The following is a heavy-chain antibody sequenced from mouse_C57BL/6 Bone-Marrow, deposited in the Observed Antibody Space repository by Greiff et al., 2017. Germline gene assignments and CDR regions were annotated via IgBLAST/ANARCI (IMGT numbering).Heavy chain of an antibody. D-gene: IGHD2-4*01. CDR1: GYTFTSYW. CDR2: IDPSDSYT. CDR3: ARGHRDYLFDY. V-gene: IGHV1-69*01. Sequence: VQLQQPGAELVMPGASVKLSCKASGYTFTSYWMHWVKQRPGQGLEWIGEIDPSDSYTNYNQKFKGKSTLTVDKSSSTAYMQLSSLTSEDSAVYYCARGHRDYLFDYWGQGTTLTVSS. J-gene: IGHJ2*01.